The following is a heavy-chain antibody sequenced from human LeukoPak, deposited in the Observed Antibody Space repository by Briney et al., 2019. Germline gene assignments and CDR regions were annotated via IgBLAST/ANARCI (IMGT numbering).Heavy chain of an antibody. CDR1: GLTFSHYG. Sequence: GESLKISCAASGLTFSHYGFHWVRQAPGKGLEWVAVIWSDGTNQFYADSVKGRFTISRDYSQKTVYLEMHSLRTEDTAMYYCAKDAQRGFDYSNSLEYWGPGTLVTVSS. V-gene: IGHV3-33*06. CDR3: AKDAQRGFDYSNSLEY. J-gene: IGHJ4*02. D-gene: IGHD4-11*01. CDR2: IWSDGTNQ.